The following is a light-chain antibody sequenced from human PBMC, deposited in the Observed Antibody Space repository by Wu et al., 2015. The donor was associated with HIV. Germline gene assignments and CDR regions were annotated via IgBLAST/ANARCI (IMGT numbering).Light chain of an antibody. CDR1: QSVTSSY. CDR3: QQYGSSPPSIT. Sequence: EIVLTQSPGTLSLSPGERATLSCRASQSVTSSYSAWYQQKPGQAPRLLIYSASRRATGIPDRFSGSGSGTDFTLTISRLEPEDFAVYYCQQYGSSPPSITFGQGTRLEIK. J-gene: IGKJ5*01. V-gene: IGKV3-20*01. CDR2: SAS.